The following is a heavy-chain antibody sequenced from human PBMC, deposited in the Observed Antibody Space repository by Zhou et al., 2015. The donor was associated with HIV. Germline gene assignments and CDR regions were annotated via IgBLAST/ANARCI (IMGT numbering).Heavy chain of an antibody. CDR1: GGTFSSYT. CDR3: EIVRSLTPSIAAAGTFDY. CDR2: IIPILGIA. Sequence: QVQLVQSGAEVKKPGSSVKVSCKASGGTFSSYTISWVRQAPGQGLEWMGRIIPILGIANYAQKFQGRVTITADKSTSTAYMELSSLRSEDTAVYYCEIVRSLTPSIAAAGTFDYWGQGTLVTVSS. D-gene: IGHD6-13*01. V-gene: IGHV1-69*02. J-gene: IGHJ4*02.